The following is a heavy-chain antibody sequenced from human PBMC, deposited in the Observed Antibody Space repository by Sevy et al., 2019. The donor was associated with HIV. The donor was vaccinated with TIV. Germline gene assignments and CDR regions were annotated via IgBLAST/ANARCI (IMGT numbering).Heavy chain of an antibody. V-gene: IGHV1-69*13. CDR3: ARGGGNGWYSFDY. J-gene: IGHJ4*02. Sequence: ASVKVSCKASGGTFSSYGISWVRQAPGQGLEWMGGIIPILGTVNYAQKFQGRVTITADESTKTAYMELSSLRPGATAVYYCARGGGNGWYSFDYWGQETLVTVSS. CDR1: GGTFSSYG. CDR2: IIPILGTV. D-gene: IGHD6-19*01.